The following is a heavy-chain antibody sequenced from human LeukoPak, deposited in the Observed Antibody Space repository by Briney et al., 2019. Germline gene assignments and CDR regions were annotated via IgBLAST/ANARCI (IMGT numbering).Heavy chain of an antibody. D-gene: IGHD2-15*01. J-gene: IGHJ3*02. V-gene: IGHV1-18*01. CDR3: AARGYGRGGSCCVVYTRDRDVFDI. CDR2: ISAYNGNT. CDR1: GYTFTSYG. Sequence: ASVKVSCKASGYTFTSYGISWVRQAPGQGLEWMGWISAYNGNTNYAQKLQGRVTMTTDTSTSTAYMELRSLRSDDTAVYYCAARGYGRGGSCCVVYTRDRDVFDIGGKGTRVTFSS.